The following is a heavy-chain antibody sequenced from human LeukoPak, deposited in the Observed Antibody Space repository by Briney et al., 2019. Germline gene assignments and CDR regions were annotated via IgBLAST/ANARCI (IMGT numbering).Heavy chain of an antibody. CDR2: FDPEDGET. CDR3: ARVARGNYFDY. D-gene: IGHD3-10*01. CDR1: GYTLTEVS. J-gene: IGHJ4*02. V-gene: IGHV1-24*01. Sequence: ASVKVSCKVSGYTLTEVSIHWVRQAPGKGLEWMGGFDPEDGETIYAQKLQGRVTMTTDTSTSTAYMELRSLRSDDTAVYYCARVARGNYFDYWGQGTLVTVSS.